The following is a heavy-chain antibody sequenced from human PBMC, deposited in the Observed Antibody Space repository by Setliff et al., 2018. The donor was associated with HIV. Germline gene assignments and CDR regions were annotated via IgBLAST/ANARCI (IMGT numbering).Heavy chain of an antibody. D-gene: IGHD3-16*01. Sequence: SETLSLTCTVSGDSFSSVYYYWTWIRQHPEKGLEWIGYIYYRGSTRYNPSLRSRLSMSVDTSKNQFSLELSSVTAADTALYFCARDFLRSGYFDSWGQGKLVTVSS. CDR2: IYYRGST. CDR3: ARDFLRSGYFDS. J-gene: IGHJ4*02. CDR1: GDSFSSVYYY. V-gene: IGHV4-31*03.